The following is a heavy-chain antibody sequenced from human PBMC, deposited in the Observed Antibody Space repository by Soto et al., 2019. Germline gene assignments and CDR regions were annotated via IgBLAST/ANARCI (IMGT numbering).Heavy chain of an antibody. Sequence: QLQLQESGPGLVKPSETLSLTCSVSGGSISISTYFWVWIRQPPGKGLEWIGSIHYSGTTYYSPSLKSRLTISVDTAQNQFSRNLTSVTAADTAVYYCARQGKRITIFGVVTGGLDVWGQGTTVTIS. J-gene: IGHJ6*02. CDR1: GGSISISTYF. CDR2: IHYSGTT. D-gene: IGHD3-3*01. V-gene: IGHV4-39*01. CDR3: ARQGKRITIFGVVTGGLDV.